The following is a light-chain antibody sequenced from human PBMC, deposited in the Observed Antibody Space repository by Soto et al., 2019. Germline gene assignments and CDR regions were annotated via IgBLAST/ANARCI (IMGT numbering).Light chain of an antibody. CDR2: GAS. Sequence: EIVLTQSPATLSLSPGERATLSCRASQSVSGTLAWFQQKPGQPPRLLIYGASNRATGIPARFSASGSGTDFTLTISSLEPEDFAVYYCQQRTLWPRTFGQGTKVDIK. CDR3: QQRTLWPRT. J-gene: IGKJ1*01. CDR1: QSVSGT. V-gene: IGKV3-11*01.